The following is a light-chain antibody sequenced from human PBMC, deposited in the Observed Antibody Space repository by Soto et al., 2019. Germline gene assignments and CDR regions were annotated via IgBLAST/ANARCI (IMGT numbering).Light chain of an antibody. Sequence: QLVLTQSPSASASLGASVKLTCTLSSGHSSYAIAWHQKQPGKGPRYLMDLNNDGSHTKGEAIPDRFSGSSSGADRFLIISSLQSEDEADYYCQTWGTSFHFFGGGTKLTVL. V-gene: IGLV4-69*01. CDR2: LNNDGSH. J-gene: IGLJ2*01. CDR3: QTWGTSFHF. CDR1: SGHSSYA.